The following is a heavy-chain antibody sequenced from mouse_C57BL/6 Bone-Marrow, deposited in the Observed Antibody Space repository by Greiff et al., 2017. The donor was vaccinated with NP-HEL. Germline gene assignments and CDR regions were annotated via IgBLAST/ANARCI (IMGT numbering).Heavy chain of an antibody. Sequence: VQLQQPGAELVMPGASVKLSCKASGYTFTSYWMHWVKQRPGQGLEWIGAIDPSDSYTNYNQKFKGKSTLTVDKSSSTAYMQLSSLTSEDSAVYYCARRELRGFAYWGQGTLVTVSA. V-gene: IGHV1-69*01. CDR1: GYTFTSYW. CDR2: IDPSDSYT. CDR3: ARRELRGFAY. J-gene: IGHJ3*01.